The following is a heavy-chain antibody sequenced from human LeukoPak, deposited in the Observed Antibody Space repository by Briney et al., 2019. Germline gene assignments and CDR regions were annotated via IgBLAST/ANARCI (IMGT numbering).Heavy chain of an antibody. Sequence: ASVKVSCKASGYTFTGYYMHWVRQAPGQGLEWMGWINPNSGGTNYAQKFQGRVTMTRDTSISTAYMEPSRLRSDDTAVYYCARDYYDSSGYYFARWFDPWGQGTLVTVSS. CDR1: GYTFTGYY. V-gene: IGHV1-2*02. J-gene: IGHJ5*02. D-gene: IGHD3-22*01. CDR3: ARDYYDSSGYYFARWFDP. CDR2: INPNSGGT.